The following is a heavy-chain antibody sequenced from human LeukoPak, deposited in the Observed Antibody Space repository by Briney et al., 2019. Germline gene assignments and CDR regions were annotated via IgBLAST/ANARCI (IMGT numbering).Heavy chain of an antibody. Sequence: ASVKVSCKTSGYTFTCYYFHWVRQAPGQGLEWMGIINPSGGSTSYAQKFQGRVTMTRNTSTSTVYMELSSLRSEDTAVYYCARLPYGGEFDYWGQGTLVTVSS. D-gene: IGHD4-23*01. V-gene: IGHV1-46*01. CDR1: GYTFTCYY. CDR3: ARLPYGGEFDY. CDR2: INPSGGST. J-gene: IGHJ4*02.